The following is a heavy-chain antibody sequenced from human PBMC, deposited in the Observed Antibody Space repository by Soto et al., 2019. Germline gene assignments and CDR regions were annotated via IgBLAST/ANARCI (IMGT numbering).Heavy chain of an antibody. CDR1: GFTFSDFT. CDR2: ISSGGSFI. D-gene: IGHD6-13*01. V-gene: IGHV3-21*01. CDR3: ARGSRRTFDY. Sequence: EVQLVESGGGLVKPGGSLRLSCAASGFTFSDFTMNWVRQAPGKGLQWVSSISSGGSFISYADSVRGRFTISRDNAKNSLYLQVDSLRAEYTAVFFCARGSRRTFDYWGQGTLVTVSS. J-gene: IGHJ4*02.